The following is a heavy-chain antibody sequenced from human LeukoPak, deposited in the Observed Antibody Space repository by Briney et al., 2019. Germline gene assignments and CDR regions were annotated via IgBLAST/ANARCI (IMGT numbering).Heavy chain of an antibody. J-gene: IGHJ4*02. D-gene: IGHD5-12*01. Sequence: GRSLRLSCAASGFTFSSYAMHWVHQAPGKGLEWVAVISYDGSNKYYADSVKGRFTISRDNSKNTLYLQMNSLRAEDTAVYYCAREVGFRGYDYQFDYWGQGTLVTVSS. CDR1: GFTFSSYA. V-gene: IGHV3-30*04. CDR2: ISYDGSNK. CDR3: AREVGFRGYDYQFDY.